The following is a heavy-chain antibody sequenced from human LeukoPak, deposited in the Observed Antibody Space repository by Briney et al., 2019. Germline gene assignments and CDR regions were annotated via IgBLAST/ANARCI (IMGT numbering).Heavy chain of an antibody. D-gene: IGHD5-12*01. V-gene: IGHV1-69*05. CDR1: GYTFTGYY. J-gene: IGHJ4*02. Sequence: ASVKVSCKASGYTFTGYYMHWVRQAPGQGLEWMGGIIPIFGTANYAQKFQGRVTITTDESTSTAYMELSSLRSEDTAVYYCARHSGYQFDYWGQGTLVTVSS. CDR3: ARHSGYQFDY. CDR2: IIPIFGTA.